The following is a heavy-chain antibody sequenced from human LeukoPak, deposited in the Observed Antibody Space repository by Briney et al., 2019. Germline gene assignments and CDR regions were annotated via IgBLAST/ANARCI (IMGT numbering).Heavy chain of an antibody. D-gene: IGHD3-10*01. Sequence: PSETLSLTCAVSGGSISSSNWWSWVRQPPGKGLEWIGEIYHSGSTNYNPSLKSRVTISVDKSKNQFSLKLSSVTAADTAVYYCARDTYYYGSGSYYFDYWGQGTLVTVSS. J-gene: IGHJ4*02. CDR1: GGSISSSNW. CDR3: ARDTYYYGSGSYYFDY. CDR2: IYHSGST. V-gene: IGHV4-4*02.